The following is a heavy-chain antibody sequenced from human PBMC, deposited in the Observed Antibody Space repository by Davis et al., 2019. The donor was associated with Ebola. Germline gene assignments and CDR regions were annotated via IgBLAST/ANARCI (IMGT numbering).Heavy chain of an antibody. V-gene: IGHV3-11*04. CDR3: ARDPSLEY. CDR2: ISSSSSTI. D-gene: IGHD6-6*01. J-gene: IGHJ4*02. Sequence: GESLKISCAASGLTFSDYYMSWIRQAPGKGLEWVSFISSSSSTIYYADSVKGRFTVSRDNAKNSLYLQMNSLRDEDTAVYFCARDPSLEYWGQGTLVTVSS. CDR1: GLTFSDYY.